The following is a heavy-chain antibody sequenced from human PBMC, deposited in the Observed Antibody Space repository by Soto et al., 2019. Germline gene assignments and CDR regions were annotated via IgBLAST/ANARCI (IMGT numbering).Heavy chain of an antibody. J-gene: IGHJ6*02. D-gene: IGHD3-10*01. CDR3: ARDTVRRGGMDV. V-gene: IGHV3-33*01. Sequence: PGGSLRLSCAASGFTFSGYGMHWVRQAPGKGLEWVAVIWYDGSNKYYADSVKGRFTISRDNSKNTLYLQMNSLRAEDTAVYYCARDTVRRGGMDVWGQGTTVTVSS. CDR2: IWYDGSNK. CDR1: GFTFSGYG.